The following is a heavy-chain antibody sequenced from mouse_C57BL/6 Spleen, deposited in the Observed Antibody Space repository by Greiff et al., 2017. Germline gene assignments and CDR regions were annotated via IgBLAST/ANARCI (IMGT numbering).Heavy chain of an antibody. CDR1: GFNIKDYY. V-gene: IGHV14-2*01. CDR2: IDPEDGEI. Sequence: EVQLQHSGAELVKPGASVKLSCTASGFNIKDYYMLWVKQRTEQGLEWIGMIDPEDGEIKYAPKFQGKSTISADTSSNTAYLQLSSLTSEDTAVYYCAITDGYYPYYAMDYWGQGTSVTVSS. D-gene: IGHD2-3*01. CDR3: AITDGYYPYYAMDY. J-gene: IGHJ4*01.